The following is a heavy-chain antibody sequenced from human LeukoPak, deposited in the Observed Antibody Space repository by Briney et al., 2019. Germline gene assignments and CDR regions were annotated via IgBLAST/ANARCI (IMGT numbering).Heavy chain of an antibody. CDR3: SRGLHDYGDSNYYFDQ. V-gene: IGHV3-49*03. Sequence: PGASLRLSCTASGFSFGDDAWSWFRQAPGRGLEFVSFIRKKGYGETTDYAASVRGRFTISRDDAKSTAYLQMNSLEIEDTALYYCSRGLHDYGDSNYYFDQWGRGTQVTVSS. D-gene: IGHD4-17*01. CDR2: IRKKGYGETT. CDR1: GFSFGDDA. J-gene: IGHJ4*02.